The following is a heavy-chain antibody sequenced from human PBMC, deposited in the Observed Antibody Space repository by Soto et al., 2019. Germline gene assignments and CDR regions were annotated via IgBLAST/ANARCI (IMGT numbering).Heavy chain of an antibody. J-gene: IGHJ4*02. V-gene: IGHV3-33*01. CDR3: ARDRTYYYDSSGSFFDY. CDR1: GLTFGGNG. Sequence: PGGSLSPPLAPFGLTFGGNGWHWVRRAPGKGLEWVAVIWYDGSNKYYADSVKGRFTISRDNSKNTLYLQMNSLRAEDTAVYYCARDRTYYYDSSGSFFDYWGQGTLVTVSS. D-gene: IGHD3-22*01. CDR2: IWYDGSNK.